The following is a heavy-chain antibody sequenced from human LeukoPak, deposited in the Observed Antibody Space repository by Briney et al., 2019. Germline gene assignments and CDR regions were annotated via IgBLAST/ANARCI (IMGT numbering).Heavy chain of an antibody. CDR2: IHYTGFT. Sequence: SETLSLTCTVSGGPVTGYYWSWIRQPPGKGLEWIGYIHYTGFTIYNPSLKSRVTISVDTSKNQFSLKLSSVTAADTAVYYCARTQRRYYCLGIWGQGTMVTVSS. J-gene: IGHJ3*02. D-gene: IGHD1-26*01. CDR1: GGPVTGYY. V-gene: IGHV4-59*02. CDR3: ARTQRRYYCLGI.